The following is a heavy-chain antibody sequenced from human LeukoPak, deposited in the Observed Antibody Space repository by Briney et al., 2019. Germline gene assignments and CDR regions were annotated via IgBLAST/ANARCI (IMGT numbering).Heavy chain of an antibody. Sequence: SETLSLTCTVSGGSISSYYWSWLRQSPGKGLEWIGYIFHNGSPNYNPSLKSRVTISLDTSKNQFSLKLNSVTAADTAIYYCARETSRGDYSPDFWGQGTLVTVSS. D-gene: IGHD2-15*01. J-gene: IGHJ4*02. CDR1: GGSISSYY. CDR2: IFHNGSP. V-gene: IGHV4-59*01. CDR3: ARETSRGDYSPDF.